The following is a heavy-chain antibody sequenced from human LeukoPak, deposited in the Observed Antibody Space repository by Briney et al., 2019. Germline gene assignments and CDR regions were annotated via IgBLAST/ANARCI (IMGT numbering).Heavy chain of an antibody. CDR1: GFSFSSYA. V-gene: IGHV3-64*01. CDR2: ISSNGGST. CDR3: ARDGDYGDYGDY. D-gene: IGHD4-17*01. Sequence: GGSLRLSCAASGFSFSSYAMSWVRQAPGKGLEYVSAISSNGGSTYYANSVKGRFTISRDNSKNTLYLQLGSLRAEDMAVYYCARDGDYGDYGDYWGQGTLVTVSS. J-gene: IGHJ4*02.